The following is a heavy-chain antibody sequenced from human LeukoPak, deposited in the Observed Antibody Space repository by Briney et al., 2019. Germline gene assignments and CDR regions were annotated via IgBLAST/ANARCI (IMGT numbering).Heavy chain of an antibody. CDR1: GFTFSSYA. CDR2: ISYDGSNK. D-gene: IGHD2-2*02. J-gene: IGHJ4*02. Sequence: GSLRLSCAASGFTFSSYAMHWVRQAPGKGLEWVAVISYDGSNKYYADSVKGRFTISRDNSKNTLYLQMNSLRAEDTAVYYCARGVGPAAIGSHFDHWGQGTLVTVSS. CDR3: ARGVGPAAIGSHFDH. V-gene: IGHV3-30*04.